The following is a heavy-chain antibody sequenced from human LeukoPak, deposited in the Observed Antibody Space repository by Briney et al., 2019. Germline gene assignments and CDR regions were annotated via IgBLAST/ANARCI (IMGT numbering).Heavy chain of an antibody. D-gene: IGHD6-6*01. CDR3: AMIEQVVSNVEGGY. J-gene: IGHJ4*02. CDR2: IKQDGSEK. Sequence: GGSLRLSCSASGFTFSSYWMSWVRQAPGKGLEWVANIKQDGSEKYYVDSVKGRFTISRDNAKNSLYLQMNSLRADDTAVYFCAMIEQVVSNVEGGYWGQGTLVTVSS. V-gene: IGHV3-7*01. CDR1: GFTFSSYW.